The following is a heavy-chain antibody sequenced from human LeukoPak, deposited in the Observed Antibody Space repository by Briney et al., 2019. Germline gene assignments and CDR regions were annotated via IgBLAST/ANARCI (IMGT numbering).Heavy chain of an antibody. Sequence: GGSLRLSCAASGFTFSSYGMHWVRQAPGKGLEWVAVIWYDGSNKYYTDSVKGRFTISRDNSKNTLYLQMNSLRAEDTAVYYCARDGDTAMVPTDYWGQGTLVTVSS. D-gene: IGHD5-18*01. CDR2: IWYDGSNK. J-gene: IGHJ4*02. CDR3: ARDGDTAMVPTDY. CDR1: GFTFSSYG. V-gene: IGHV3-33*01.